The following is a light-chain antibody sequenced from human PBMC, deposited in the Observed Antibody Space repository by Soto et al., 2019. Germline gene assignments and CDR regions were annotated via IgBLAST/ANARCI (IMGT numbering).Light chain of an antibody. CDR2: GAS. Sequence: EIVLTQSPGTLALSPGERATLSCRASQGVTSNYLAWYQQRPGQAPRLLIYGASNRDTGIPERFSGGGSGTDFTLTISRLEPEDFAIYYCQQYGSPPPNTFGQGTRLEIE. CDR3: QQYGSPPPNT. CDR1: QGVTSNY. V-gene: IGKV3-20*01. J-gene: IGKJ5*01.